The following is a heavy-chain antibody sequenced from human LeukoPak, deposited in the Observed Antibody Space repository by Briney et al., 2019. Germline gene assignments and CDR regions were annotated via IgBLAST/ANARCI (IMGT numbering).Heavy chain of an antibody. CDR1: GGSFSGYY. Sequence: SETLSLTCAAYGGSFSGYYWSWIRQPPGKGLEWIGEINHSGSTNYNPSLKSRVTISVDTSKNQFSLKLSSVTAADTAVYYCARGDSQSDYWGQGTLVTVSS. CDR3: ARGDSQSDY. CDR2: INHSGST. D-gene: IGHD3-22*01. V-gene: IGHV4-34*01. J-gene: IGHJ4*02.